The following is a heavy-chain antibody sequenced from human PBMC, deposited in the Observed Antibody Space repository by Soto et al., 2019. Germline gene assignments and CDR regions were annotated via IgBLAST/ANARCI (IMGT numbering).Heavy chain of an antibody. CDR2: IYYSGST. D-gene: IGHD2-2*01. CDR1: GGSIIYYY. J-gene: IGHJ5*02. V-gene: IGHV4-59*01. CDR3: GRSVVVPAARTGWFDP. Sequence: SETLSLTCTVSGGSIIYYYWSWIRQPPGKGLEWLGYIYYSGSTKYNPSLKSRGSMSVDTSKSQFSLKLSSVTAADTAVYYCGRSVVVPAARTGWFDPWGQGTLVTVSS.